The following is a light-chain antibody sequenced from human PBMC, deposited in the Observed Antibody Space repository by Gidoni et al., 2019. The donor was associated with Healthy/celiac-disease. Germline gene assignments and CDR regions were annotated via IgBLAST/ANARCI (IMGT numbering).Light chain of an antibody. CDR3: QQRSNWPGLT. CDR1: QIVSSY. Sequence: EIVLTQSPATLSVSPGERATLSCRASQIVSSYLAWYQQKPGQAPRLRIYDASNRATGIPARFSGSGSGTDFTHTISSLEPEDFAVYYCQQRSNWPGLTFGGGTKVEIK. J-gene: IGKJ4*01. V-gene: IGKV3-11*01. CDR2: DAS.